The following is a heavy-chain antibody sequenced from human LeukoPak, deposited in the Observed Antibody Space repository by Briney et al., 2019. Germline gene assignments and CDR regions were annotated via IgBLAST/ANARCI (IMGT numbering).Heavy chain of an antibody. D-gene: IGHD3-10*01. CDR2: IIPILGIA. J-gene: IGHJ6*02. Sequence: SVKVSCKASGYTFTDYYMHWVRQAPGQGLEWMGRIIPILGIANYAQKFQGRVTITADKSTSTAYMELSSLRSEDTAVYYCARVSVVRGVILSYYYGMDVWGQGTTVTVSS. CDR1: GYTFTDYY. V-gene: IGHV1-69*04. CDR3: ARVSVVRGVILSYYYGMDV.